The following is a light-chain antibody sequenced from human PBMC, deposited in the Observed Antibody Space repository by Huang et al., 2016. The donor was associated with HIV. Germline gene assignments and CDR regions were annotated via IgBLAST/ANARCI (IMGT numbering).Light chain of an antibody. Sequence: DIQMTQSPSALSASVGDRVTITCRASQSIGTWLAWYQQKPGKPPKLLIYKASTLQGGVPSRFGGGGSGTEFTLTISSLQPDYFATYFCQQYNSYSGKFGQGTKVE. J-gene: IGKJ1*01. CDR2: KAS. CDR3: QQYNSYSGK. V-gene: IGKV1-5*03. CDR1: QSIGTW.